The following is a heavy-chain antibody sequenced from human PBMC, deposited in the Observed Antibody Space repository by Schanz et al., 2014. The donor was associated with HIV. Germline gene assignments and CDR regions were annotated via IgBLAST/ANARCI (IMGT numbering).Heavy chain of an antibody. J-gene: IGHJ5*02. CDR1: GGTFSIYA. Sequence: QVQLVQSGAEVKKPGSSVKVSCKASGGTFSIYAISWVRQAPGQGLEWMGGIIPIFGTANYAQKFQGRVTIIADESTSTAYMELSSLRSADTAMYYCARDRVSGSSSSSWFDPWGQGTLVTVSS. CDR2: IIPIFGTA. CDR3: ARDRVSGSSSSSWFDP. V-gene: IGHV1-69*01. D-gene: IGHD6-6*01.